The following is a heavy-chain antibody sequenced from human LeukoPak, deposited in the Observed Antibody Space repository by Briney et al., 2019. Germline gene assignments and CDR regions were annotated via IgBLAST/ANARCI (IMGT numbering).Heavy chain of an antibody. Sequence: ASVKVSCKASGYTITSYDINWVRQATGQGLECMGWMNPNSGNTGYAQKFQGRVTMTRNTSISTAYIELSSLRSEDTAVYYCARGTKIRGYSGYDYGYYFDYWGQGTLVTVSS. D-gene: IGHD5-12*01. CDR1: GYTITSYD. CDR3: ARGTKIRGYSGYDYGYYFDY. J-gene: IGHJ4*02. V-gene: IGHV1-8*01. CDR2: MNPNSGNT.